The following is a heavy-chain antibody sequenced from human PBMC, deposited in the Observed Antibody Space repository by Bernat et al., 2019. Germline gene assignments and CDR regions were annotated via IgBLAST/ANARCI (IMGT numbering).Heavy chain of an antibody. J-gene: IGHJ4*01. D-gene: IGHD2-15*01. CDR3: ARDGGDCSGGSCPFDY. V-gene: IGHV1-46*01. CDR1: GYTFTSYY. Sequence: QVQLVQSGAEVKKPGASVKVSCKASGYTFTSYYMHWVRQAPGQGLEWMGIINPSGGSTSYAQKFQGRVTMTRDTSTSTVYMELSSLRSEDTAVYYCARDGGDCSGGSCPFDYWGQEPWSPSPQ. CDR2: INPSGGST.